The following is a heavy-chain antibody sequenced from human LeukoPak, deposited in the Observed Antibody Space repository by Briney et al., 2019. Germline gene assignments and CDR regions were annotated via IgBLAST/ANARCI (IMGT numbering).Heavy chain of an antibody. J-gene: IGHJ4*02. D-gene: IGHD3-10*01. V-gene: IGHV3-30*02. CDR1: GFTFSSYG. Sequence: GGSLRLSCAASGFTFSSYGMHWVRQAPGKGLEWVAFIRYDGINKYYADSVKGRFTISRDNSKNTLYLQMNSLRAEDTAVYYCAAGSGSYDYWGQGTLVTVSS. CDR2: IRYDGINK. CDR3: AAGSGSYDY.